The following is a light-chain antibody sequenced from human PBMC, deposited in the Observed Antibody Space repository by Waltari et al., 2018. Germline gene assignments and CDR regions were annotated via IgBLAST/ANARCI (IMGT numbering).Light chain of an antibody. Sequence: QSVLTQPPSMSGIPGQRVTISCSGSPSNIGSNFVYWYQQFPGMAPQLLIFRNNQRPSGVPDRFSASKTGASASLAISGLRSEDEADYHCAAWDDSLSGRVFGGGTKLT. CDR2: RNN. J-gene: IGLJ2*01. CDR1: PSNIGSNF. CDR3: AAWDDSLSGRV. V-gene: IGLV1-47*01.